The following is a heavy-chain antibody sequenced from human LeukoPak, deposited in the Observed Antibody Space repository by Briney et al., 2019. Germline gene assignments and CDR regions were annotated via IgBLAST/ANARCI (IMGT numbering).Heavy chain of an antibody. CDR3: ARQLGYCSDGTCYFDH. Sequence: GGSLRLSCAASGFTFSSYVMSWVRQAPGKGLEFVSALSSGGGPHYADSVKGRFIISRENSGNTLYLQMNSLRGEDSATYYCARQLGYCSDGTCYFDHWGQGTLATVSS. CDR1: GFTFSSYV. CDR2: LSSGGGP. J-gene: IGHJ4*02. D-gene: IGHD2-15*01. V-gene: IGHV3-23*01.